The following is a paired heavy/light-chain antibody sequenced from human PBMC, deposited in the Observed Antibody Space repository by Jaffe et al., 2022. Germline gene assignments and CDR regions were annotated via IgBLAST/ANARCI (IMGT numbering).Heavy chain of an antibody. CDR2: IETGGYTT. Sequence: EVQLLESGGGLVQPGGSLRLSCAASGFTFSSYAMSWVRQAPGKGLEWVSTIETGGYTTYYADSVKGRLTISRDNSKSTLYLQMNSLRAEDTAIYYCAKGGLECSTVTCFDYWGLGTLVTVSS. V-gene: IGHV3-23*01. J-gene: IGHJ4*02. CDR3: AKGGLECSTVTCFDY. CDR1: GFTFSSYA. D-gene: IGHD2-2*01.
Light chain of an antibody. CDR3: MIWYGSAWV. CDR1: RGINIGGYR. J-gene: IGLJ3*02. CDR2: YRSDSDK. Sequence: QAVLTQPASLSASPGASASLTCTLRRGINIGGYRIYWFQQRPGSPPQYLLTYRSDSDKQQGSGVPSRFSGSKDASASAGILLISGLQSEDEADYYCMIWYGSAWVFGGGTKLTVL. V-gene: IGLV5-45*01.